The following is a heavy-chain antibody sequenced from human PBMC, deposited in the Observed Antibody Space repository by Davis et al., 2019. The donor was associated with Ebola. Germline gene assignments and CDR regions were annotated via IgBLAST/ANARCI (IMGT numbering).Heavy chain of an antibody. V-gene: IGHV3-23*01. CDR3: AKDRFRFSSGALDY. D-gene: IGHD6-19*01. CDR1: GFTFSSYA. J-gene: IGHJ4*02. CDR2: ISGSGGST. Sequence: PGGSLRLSCAASGFTFSSYAMSWVRQAPGKGLEWVSAISGSGGSTYYADSVKGRFTISRDDSKNTLYLQMNSLRAEDTAVYYCAKDRFRFSSGALDYWGQGTLVTVSS.